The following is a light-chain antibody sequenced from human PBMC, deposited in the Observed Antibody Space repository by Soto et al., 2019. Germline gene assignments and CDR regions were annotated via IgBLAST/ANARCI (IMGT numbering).Light chain of an antibody. V-gene: IGKV3-20*01. CDR3: QQFGSSPPFT. J-gene: IGKJ3*01. CDR2: GAS. CDR1: QSVSSSY. Sequence: EIVLTQSPGTLSLSPRERATLSCRASQSVSSSYLAWYQQKPGQAPRLLIYGASSSATGIPDRFSGSGSGTDFTLTISRLETEVFAVYYCQQFGSSPPFTFVPGTKVDIK.